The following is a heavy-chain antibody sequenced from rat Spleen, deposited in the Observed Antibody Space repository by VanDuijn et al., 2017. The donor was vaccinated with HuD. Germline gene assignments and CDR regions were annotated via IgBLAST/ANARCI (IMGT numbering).Heavy chain of an antibody. CDR3: VTARGHYDGSYYYAGWFAY. CDR1: GFTFSDYY. D-gene: IGHD1-12*02. Sequence: EVQLVESGGGLVQPGRSLKLSCAASGFTFSDYYMAWVRQAPKKGLEWVASISPSGGTTYYPDSVKGRFTISRDNAKSTLYLQMDSLRSEDTATYYGVTARGHYDGSYYYAGWFAYWGQGTLVTVSS. J-gene: IGHJ3*01. V-gene: IGHV5-25*01. CDR2: ISPSGGTT.